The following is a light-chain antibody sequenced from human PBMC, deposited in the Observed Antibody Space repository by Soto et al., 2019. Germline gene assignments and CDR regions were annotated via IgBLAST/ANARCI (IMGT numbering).Light chain of an antibody. V-gene: IGLV1-40*01. CDR2: GNS. CDR1: SSNIGAGYD. J-gene: IGLJ1*01. Sequence: SVLTQPPSVSGAPGQRVTISCTGSSSNIGAGYDVHWYQQLPGTAPKLLIYGNSNRPSGVPDRFSGSKSGTSASLAITGLQAEDAADYYCQSYDSSLSGSYVVGTGTKLTVL. CDR3: QSYDSSLSGSYV.